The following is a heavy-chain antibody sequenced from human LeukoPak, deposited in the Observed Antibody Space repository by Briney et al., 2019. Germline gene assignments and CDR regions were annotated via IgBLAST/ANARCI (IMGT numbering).Heavy chain of an antibody. V-gene: IGHV3-9*01. Sequence: GRSLRLSCAASGFTFDDYAMHWVRQAPGKGLEWVSGISWNSGSIGYADSVKGRFTISRDNAKNTLHLQMNSLRAEDTAVYYCARGVAAAGAYFDYWGQGTLVTVSS. CDR2: ISWNSGSI. CDR3: ARGVAAAGAYFDY. D-gene: IGHD6-13*01. CDR1: GFTFDDYA. J-gene: IGHJ4*02.